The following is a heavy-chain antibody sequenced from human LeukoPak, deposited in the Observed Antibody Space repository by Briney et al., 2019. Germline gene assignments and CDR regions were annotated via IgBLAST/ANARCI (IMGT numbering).Heavy chain of an antibody. CDR3: ARRSYLGYCSSTSCYTRDY. J-gene: IGHJ4*02. CDR2: IYYSGST. D-gene: IGHD2-2*02. V-gene: IGHV4-39*01. Sequence: SETLSLTXTVSGGSISSSSYYWGWIRQPPGKGLEWIGSIYYSGSTYYNPSLKSRVTISVDTSKNQFSLKLSSVTAADTAVYYCARRSYLGYCSSTSCYTRDYWGQGTLVTVSS. CDR1: GGSISSSSYY.